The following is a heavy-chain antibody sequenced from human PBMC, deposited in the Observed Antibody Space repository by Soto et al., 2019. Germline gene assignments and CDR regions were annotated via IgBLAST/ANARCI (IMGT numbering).Heavy chain of an antibody. V-gene: IGHV4-59*08. D-gene: IGHD4-17*01. CDR2: VYNGNT. CDR3: GRISPHGDYAY. J-gene: IGHJ4*02. Sequence: ETLSLTCTISGGSISGYYWTWIRQSPGKGLEYIGYVYNGNTNYNPSLNSRVTISVDTSKNQFSLKLSSVTAADTAVYYCGRISPHGDYAYWGQGSLVIGSS. CDR1: GGSISGYY.